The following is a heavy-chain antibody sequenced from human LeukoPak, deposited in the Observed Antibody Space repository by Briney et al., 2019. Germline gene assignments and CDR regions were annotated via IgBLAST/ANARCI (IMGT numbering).Heavy chain of an antibody. CDR2: IYYGGST. V-gene: IGHV4-59*12. J-gene: IGHJ6*03. Sequence: SETLSLTCTVSGGSISSYYWSWIRQPPGKGLEWIGYIYYGGSTNYNPSLKSRVTISVDTSKNQFSLKLSSVTAADTAVYYCARVAWSSSSWSNYYYMDVWGKGTTVTVSS. CDR1: GGSISSYY. CDR3: ARVAWSSSSWSNYYYMDV. D-gene: IGHD6-13*01.